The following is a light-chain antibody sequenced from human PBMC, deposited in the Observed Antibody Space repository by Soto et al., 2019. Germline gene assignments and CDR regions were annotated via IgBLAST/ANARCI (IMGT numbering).Light chain of an antibody. CDR1: QSISSW. CDR2: DAS. J-gene: IGKJ1*01. Sequence: DIQMTQSPSTLSASLGDRVTITGVASQSISSWLAWYQQKPGKAPKLLIYDASSLESGVPSRFSGSGSGTEFTLTITSLQPDDFATYYCQQYNSYPWTFGQGTKVDIK. V-gene: IGKV1-5*01. CDR3: QQYNSYPWT.